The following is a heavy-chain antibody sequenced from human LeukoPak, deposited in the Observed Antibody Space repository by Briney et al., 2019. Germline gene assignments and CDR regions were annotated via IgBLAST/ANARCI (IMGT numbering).Heavy chain of an antibody. CDR1: GYTLTELS. Sequence: ASVKVSCKVSGYTLTELSIHWVRQAPGQGLEWMGGIIPIFGTANYAQKFQGRVTITADESTSTAYMELSSLRSEDTAVYYCAREGTTSGGYWGQGTLVTVSS. J-gene: IGHJ4*02. V-gene: IGHV1-69*13. CDR2: IIPIFGTA. D-gene: IGHD1-26*01. CDR3: AREGTTSGGY.